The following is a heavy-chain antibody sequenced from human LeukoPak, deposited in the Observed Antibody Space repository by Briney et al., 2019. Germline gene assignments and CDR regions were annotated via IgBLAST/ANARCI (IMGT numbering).Heavy chain of an antibody. CDR2: INHGGST. J-gene: IGHJ6*03. Sequence: SETLSLTCAVYGGSFSGYYWSWIRQPPGKGLEWIGEINHGGSTNYNPSLKSRVTISVDTSKNQFSLKVNSVTAADTAVYYCASLQGYCSGNRCPSSANYYYYMDVWGKGTTVTVSS. CDR3: ASLQGYCSGNRCPSSANYYYYMDV. V-gene: IGHV4-34*01. D-gene: IGHD2-15*01. CDR1: GGSFSGYY.